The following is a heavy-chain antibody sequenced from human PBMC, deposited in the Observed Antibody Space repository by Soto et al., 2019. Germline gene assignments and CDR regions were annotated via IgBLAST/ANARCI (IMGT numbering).Heavy chain of an antibody. V-gene: IGHV4-59*01. Sequence: QVQLQESGPGLVKSSETLSLTCSVFGGSINNDYWSWIRQTPGKGLEWIGYIFSSGGTNYNPSLRSRVTISIDASESQFSLKLPSVTTADTAIYYCTRVRGIKLMTFYSDYWSQGTLVTVSS. CDR3: TRVRGIKLMTFYSDY. CDR2: IFSSGGT. D-gene: IGHD3-10*01. CDR1: GGSINNDY. J-gene: IGHJ4*02.